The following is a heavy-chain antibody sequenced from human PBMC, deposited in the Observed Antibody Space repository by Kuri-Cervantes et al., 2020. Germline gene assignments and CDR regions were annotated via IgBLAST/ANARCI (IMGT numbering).Heavy chain of an antibody. CDR1: GFTVSSNY. CDR2: IYSGGST. CDR3: AKGSSGWSFDAFDI. J-gene: IGHJ3*02. D-gene: IGHD6-19*01. Sequence: GESLKISCAASGFTVSSNYMSWVRQAPGKGLEWVSVIYSGGSTYYADSVKGRFTISRDNSKSTLYLQMNSLRAEDTALYYCAKGSSGWSFDAFDIWGQGTMVTVSS. V-gene: IGHV3-53*05.